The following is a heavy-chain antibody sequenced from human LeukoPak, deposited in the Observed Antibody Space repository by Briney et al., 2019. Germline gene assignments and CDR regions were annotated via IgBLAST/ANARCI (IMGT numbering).Heavy chain of an antibody. CDR1: GYTFTSYG. CDR2: ISAYNGNT. CDR3: AREPDNTAMAPDGMDV. V-gene: IGHV1-18*01. D-gene: IGHD5-18*01. Sequence: ASVKVSCKASGYTFTSYGISWVRQAPGQGLEWMGWISAYNGNTNYAQKFQGRVTMTRDTSTSTVYMELSSLRSEDTAVYYCAREPDNTAMAPDGMDVWGQGTTVTVSS. J-gene: IGHJ6*02.